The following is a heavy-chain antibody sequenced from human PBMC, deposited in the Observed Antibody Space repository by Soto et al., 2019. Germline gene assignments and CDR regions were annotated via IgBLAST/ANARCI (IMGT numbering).Heavy chain of an antibody. Sequence: SETLSLTCAASGGSISSGGYSWSWIRQPPGKGLEWIGYIYHSGSTYYNPSLKSRVTISVDRSKNQFSLKLSSVTAADTAVYYCARVLGYYYYGMDVWGQGTTVTVSS. D-gene: IGHD3-16*01. J-gene: IGHJ6*02. CDR1: GGSISSGGYS. CDR2: IYHSGST. CDR3: ARVLGYYYYGMDV. V-gene: IGHV4-30-2*01.